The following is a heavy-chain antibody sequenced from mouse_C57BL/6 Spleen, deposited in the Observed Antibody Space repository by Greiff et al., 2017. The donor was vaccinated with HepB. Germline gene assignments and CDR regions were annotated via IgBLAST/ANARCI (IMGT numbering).Heavy chain of an antibody. D-gene: IGHD2-1*01. Sequence: DVKLVESGGGLVKPGGSLKLSCAASGFTFSSYAMSWVRQTPEKRLEWVATISDGGSYTYYPDNVKGRFTISRDNAKNNLYLQMSHLKSEDTAMYYCARDPLYYGNYDYYAMDYWGQGTSVTVSS. V-gene: IGHV5-4*01. CDR1: GFTFSSYA. CDR2: ISDGGSYT. J-gene: IGHJ4*01. CDR3: ARDPLYYGNYDYYAMDY.